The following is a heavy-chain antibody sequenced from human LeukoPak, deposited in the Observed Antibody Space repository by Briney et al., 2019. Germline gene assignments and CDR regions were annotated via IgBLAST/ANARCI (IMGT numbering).Heavy chain of an antibody. CDR3: ARLRGTSKTYYYYGMDV. J-gene: IGHJ6*02. V-gene: IGHV4-34*01. Sequence: PSETLSLTCAVYGGSFSGYYWSWIRQPPGKGLEWIGEIKHSGSTNYNPSLKSRVTISVDTSKNQFSLKLSSVTAADTAVYYCARLRGTSKTYYYYGMDVWGQGTTVTVSS. CDR1: GGSFSGYY. CDR2: IKHSGST. D-gene: IGHD2-2*01.